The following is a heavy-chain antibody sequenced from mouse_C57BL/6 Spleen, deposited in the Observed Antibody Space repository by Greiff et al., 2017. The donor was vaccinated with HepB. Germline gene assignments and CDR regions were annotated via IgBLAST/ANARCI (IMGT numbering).Heavy chain of an antibody. J-gene: IGHJ1*03. Sequence: VQLQQPGPELVKPGASVKLSCKASGYTFTSYWMHWVKQRPGQGLEWIGNINPSNGGTNYNEKFKSKATLTVDKSSSTAYMQLSSLTSEDSAVYYCARINYGSSYRYFDVWGTGTTVTVSS. CDR3: ARINYGSSYRYFDV. CDR2: INPSNGGT. D-gene: IGHD1-1*01. CDR1: GYTFTSYW. V-gene: IGHV1-53*01.